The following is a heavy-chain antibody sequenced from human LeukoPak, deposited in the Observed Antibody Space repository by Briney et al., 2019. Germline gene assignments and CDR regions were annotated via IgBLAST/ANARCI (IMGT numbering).Heavy chain of an antibody. CDR3: AKSPVSSCRGSFCYPFDY. Sequence: PGGSPRLSCGASGFTFSSYAMTWVRQAPGKGLEWVSAISSTGGYTYYTDSVKGRFTISRDNSKNTLYLEMNTLRAEDTAVYFCAKSPVSSCRGSFCYPFDYWGQGNLVTVSS. CDR1: GFTFSSYA. CDR2: ISSTGGYT. J-gene: IGHJ4*02. D-gene: IGHD2-15*01. V-gene: IGHV3-23*01.